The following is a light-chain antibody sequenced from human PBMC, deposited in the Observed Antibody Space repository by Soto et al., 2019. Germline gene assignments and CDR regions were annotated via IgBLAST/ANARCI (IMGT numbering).Light chain of an antibody. Sequence: EIVLTQSPGTLSLSPGERATLSCRASQSVRSNYLAWFQQKPGQAPRLLIHGASTRATGTPDRFSGSGSGTDFPLTISRLEPGDFAVYYCQQYGSSPHTFGGGTKVEIK. CDR3: QQYGSSPHT. CDR2: GAS. J-gene: IGKJ4*01. CDR1: QSVRSNY. V-gene: IGKV3-20*01.